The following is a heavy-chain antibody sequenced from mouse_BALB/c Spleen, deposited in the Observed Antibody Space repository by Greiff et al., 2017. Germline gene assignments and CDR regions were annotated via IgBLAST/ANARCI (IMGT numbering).Heavy chain of an antibody. D-gene: IGHD1-1*01. J-gene: IGHJ4*01. CDR1: GFTFSSYA. V-gene: IGHV5-6-5*01. CDR3: ARGYYYGSSYDAMDY. CDR2: ISSGGST. Sequence: EVMLVESGGGLVKPGGSLKLSCAASGFTFSSYAMSWVRQTPEKRLEWVASISSGGSTYYPDSVKGRFTISRDNARNILYLQMSSLRSEDTAMYYCARGYYYGSSYDAMDYWGQGTSVTVSS.